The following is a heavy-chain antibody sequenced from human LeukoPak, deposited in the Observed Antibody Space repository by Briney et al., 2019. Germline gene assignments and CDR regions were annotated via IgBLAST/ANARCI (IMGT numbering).Heavy chain of an antibody. CDR1: GYSISSGYY. CDR2: IYHSGST. CDR3: ARDPPIYSSSSDADY. V-gene: IGHV4-38-2*02. J-gene: IGHJ4*02. D-gene: IGHD6-6*01. Sequence: SETLSLTCTASGYSISSGYYWGWIRQPPGKGLEWIGSIYHSGSTYYNPSLKSRVTISVDTSKNQFSLKLSSVTAADTAVYYCARDPPIYSSSSDADYWGQGTLVTVSS.